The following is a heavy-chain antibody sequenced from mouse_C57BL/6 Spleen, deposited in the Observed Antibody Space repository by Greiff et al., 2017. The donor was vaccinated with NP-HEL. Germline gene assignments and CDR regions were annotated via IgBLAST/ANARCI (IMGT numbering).Heavy chain of an antibody. CDR1: GYSFTSYY. V-gene: IGHV1-66*01. D-gene: IGHD4-1*01. CDR3: ARSNPLSMDY. CDR2: IYPGSGNT. Sequence: VQLQQSGPELVKPGASVKISCKASGYSFTSYYIHWVKQRPGQGLEWIGWIYPGSGNTKYNEKFKGKATLTADTSSSTAYMQLSSLTSEDSAVYYCARSNPLSMDYWGQGTSVTVSS. J-gene: IGHJ4*01.